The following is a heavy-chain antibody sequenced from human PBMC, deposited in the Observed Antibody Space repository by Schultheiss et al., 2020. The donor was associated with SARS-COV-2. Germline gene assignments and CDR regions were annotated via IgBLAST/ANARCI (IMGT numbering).Heavy chain of an antibody. D-gene: IGHD2-8*02. Sequence: GSLRLSCATSGFSFNVYSMYWVRQAPGKGLEWVSSISASSAYIYYADSVKGRFTISRDSAKNSLYLQMNSLRAEDTAVYFCATQRYCPGGVCLWGNDYWGQGTLVTVSS. CDR2: ISASSAYI. CDR1: GFSFNVYS. V-gene: IGHV3-21*06. J-gene: IGHJ4*02. CDR3: ATQRYCPGGVCLWGNDY.